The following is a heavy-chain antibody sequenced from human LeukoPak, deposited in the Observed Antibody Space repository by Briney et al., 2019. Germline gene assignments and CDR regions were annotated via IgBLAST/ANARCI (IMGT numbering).Heavy chain of an antibody. CDR1: GYTFTGYY. J-gene: IGHJ4*02. Sequence: ASVKVSFKASGYTFTGYYMHWVRQAPGQGLEWMGWINPNSGGTNYAQKFQGRVTMTRDTSISTAYMELSRLRSDHTAVYYCARDKSGNSGWYSYFDYWGQGTLVTVSS. V-gene: IGHV1-2*02. D-gene: IGHD6-19*01. CDR2: INPNSGGT. CDR3: ARDKSGNSGWYSYFDY.